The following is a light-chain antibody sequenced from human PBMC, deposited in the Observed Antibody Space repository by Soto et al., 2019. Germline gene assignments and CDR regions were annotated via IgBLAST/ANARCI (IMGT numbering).Light chain of an antibody. J-gene: IGLJ3*02. V-gene: IGLV2-23*02. CDR2: EVS. CDR3: CSYAGSSTFRNCV. Sequence: QSVLTQPASVSGSPGQSITISCTGTSSDVGSYNLVSWYQQHPGKAPKLMIYEVSKRPSGVSNRFSGSKSGNTASLTISGLQAEDEADYYCCSYAGSSTFRNCVFGGGTKLTVL. CDR1: SSDVGSYNL.